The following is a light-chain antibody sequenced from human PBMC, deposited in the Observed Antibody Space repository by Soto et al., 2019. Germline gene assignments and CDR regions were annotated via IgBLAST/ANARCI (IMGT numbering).Light chain of an antibody. V-gene: IGLV1-44*01. J-gene: IGLJ3*02. CDR1: SSNIGSNT. Sequence: QPVLPQPPSASGTPGQRVTISCSGSSSNIGSNTVNWYQQLPGTAPKLLIYSNNQRPSGVPDRFSGSKSGTSASLAISGLQSEDEADYYCAVWDDSLNGWVFGGGTKVTVL. CDR2: SNN. CDR3: AVWDDSLNGWV.